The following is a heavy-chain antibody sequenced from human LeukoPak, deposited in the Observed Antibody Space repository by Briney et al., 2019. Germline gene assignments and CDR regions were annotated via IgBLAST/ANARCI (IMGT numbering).Heavy chain of an antibody. CDR2: ISISGDDT. D-gene: IGHD6-19*01. Sequence: AGSLRLSCAASGFTFSSYAISWVRQAPGRGLEWVSAISISGDDTYYADSVKGRFTISRDNSRSTLYLQMNSLRAEDTALYYCAKLISNSGRPFDYWGQGTLVTVSS. CDR1: GFTFSSYA. J-gene: IGHJ4*02. CDR3: AKLISNSGRPFDY. V-gene: IGHV3-23*01.